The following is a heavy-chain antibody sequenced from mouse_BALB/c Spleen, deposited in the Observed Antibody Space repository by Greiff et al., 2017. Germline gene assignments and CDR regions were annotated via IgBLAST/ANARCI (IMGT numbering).Heavy chain of an antibody. CDR2: ILPGSGST. D-gene: IGHD1-2*01. V-gene: IGHV1-9*01. CDR1: GYTFSSYW. Sequence: VHLVESGAELMKPGASVKISCKATGYTFSSYWIEWVKQRPGHGLEWIGEILPGSGSTNYNEKFKGKATFTADTSSNTAYMQLSSLTSEDSAVYYCARGGYGPSWFAYWGQGTLVTVSA. CDR3: ARGGYGPSWFAY. J-gene: IGHJ3*01.